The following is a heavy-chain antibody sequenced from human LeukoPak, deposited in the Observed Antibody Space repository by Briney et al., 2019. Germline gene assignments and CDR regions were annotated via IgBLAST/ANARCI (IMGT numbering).Heavy chain of an antibody. D-gene: IGHD3-9*01. J-gene: IGHJ4*02. CDR1: GFTSSTYG. CDR3: AKDSLAGYLRGYFDH. Sequence: GGSLRLSCPASGFTSSTYGMHWVRQAPGKGLEWVAVISYDGTNKYYTDSVKGRFTISRDNSKNTLYLQMNSLRPEDTAVYYCAKDSLAGYLRGYFDHWGQGTQVTVSS. CDR2: ISYDGTNK. V-gene: IGHV3-30*18.